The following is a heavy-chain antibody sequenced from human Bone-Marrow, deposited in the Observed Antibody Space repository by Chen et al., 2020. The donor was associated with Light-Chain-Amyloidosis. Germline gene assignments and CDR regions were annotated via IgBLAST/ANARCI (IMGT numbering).Heavy chain of an antibody. J-gene: IGHJ4*02. Sequence: EVRLEQSGPEVKKPGESLKISCKGSGYTFPNYWIGWVRQMPGKGLEWMGVIYPDDSEARYSPSIVGPVTISADKSITTAYMQWRSLKASDTAMYYCARRRDGYNFDYWGQGTLVTVSS. CDR3: ARRRDGYNFDY. V-gene: IGHV5-51*01. D-gene: IGHD5-12*01. CDR1: GYTFPNYW. CDR2: IYPDDSEA.